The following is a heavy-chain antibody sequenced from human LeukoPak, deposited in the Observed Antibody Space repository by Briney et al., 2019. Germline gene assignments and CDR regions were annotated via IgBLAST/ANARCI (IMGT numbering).Heavy chain of an antibody. Sequence: GGSLRLSCAASGFRFTTHWMGWVRQAPGKGLECVANIKQDGSEKYYVDSVKGRFTISRDNAKNSLSLQMNSLRAEDTAVYYCARPLMYYYGSETYFWFDPWGQGTLVTVSS. D-gene: IGHD3-10*01. CDR3: ARPLMYYYGSETYFWFDP. V-gene: IGHV3-7*01. CDR1: GFRFTTHW. CDR2: IKQDGSEK. J-gene: IGHJ5*02.